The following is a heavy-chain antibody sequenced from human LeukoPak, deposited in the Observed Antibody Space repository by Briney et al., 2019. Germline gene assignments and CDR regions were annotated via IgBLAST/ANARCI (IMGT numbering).Heavy chain of an antibody. CDR2: ISGSGGST. Sequence: PGGSLRLSCAASGFTFSSYAMSWVRQAPGKGLEWVSAISGSGGSTYYADSVKGRFTISRDNSKNTLYLQRNSLRAEDTAVYYCAKDSAPPPRTYDSSGYYFGGLNWYFDLWGRGTLVTVSS. CDR3: AKDSAPPPRTYDSSGYYFGGLNWYFDL. J-gene: IGHJ2*01. V-gene: IGHV3-23*01. CDR1: GFTFSSYA. D-gene: IGHD3-22*01.